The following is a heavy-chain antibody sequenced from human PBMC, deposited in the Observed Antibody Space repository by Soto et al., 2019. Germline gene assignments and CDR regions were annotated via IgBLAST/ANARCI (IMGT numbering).Heavy chain of an antibody. V-gene: IGHV5-51*01. D-gene: IGHD5-18*01. CDR2: IYPRDSDT. J-gene: IGHJ4*02. CDR3: ARTDGYAPCDH. Sequence: GESLKISCKGSGYTFTNYWSGWVRQMPGKGLEWMGIIYPRDSDTSYSPAFQGQVTISADKSTNTAYLHLPGLKASDTAMYYCARTDGYAPCDHWGQGTLVTVSS. CDR1: GYTFTNYW.